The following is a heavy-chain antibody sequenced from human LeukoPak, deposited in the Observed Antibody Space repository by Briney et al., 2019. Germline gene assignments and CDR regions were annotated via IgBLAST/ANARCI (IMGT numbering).Heavy chain of an antibody. J-gene: IGHJ5*02. D-gene: IGHD4-17*01. V-gene: IGHV1-2*02. CDR3: ARRASGLYTVTTSRFDP. CDR2: INPNSGGT. Sequence: GASVKVSCKASGYTFTGYYMHWVRQAPGQGLEWMGWINPNSGGTNYAQRFRGRVTMTRDTSISTAYMELSRLRSDDTAVYYCARRASGLYTVTTSRFDPWGHGTLVTVSS. CDR1: GYTFTGYY.